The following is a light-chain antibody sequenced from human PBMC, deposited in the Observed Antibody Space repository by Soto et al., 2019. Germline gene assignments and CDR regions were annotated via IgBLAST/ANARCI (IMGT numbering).Light chain of an antibody. V-gene: IGKV3-20*01. CDR3: QQYGSSPLT. Sequence: IVMTQSPATLSLSPGERATLSCRASQSVGANLAWYQQKPGQAPRLLIYGASNRATGIPDRFSGSGSGTDFTLTISRLEPEDFASYYCQQYGSSPLTFGGGTKVDIK. CDR1: QSVGAN. CDR2: GAS. J-gene: IGKJ4*01.